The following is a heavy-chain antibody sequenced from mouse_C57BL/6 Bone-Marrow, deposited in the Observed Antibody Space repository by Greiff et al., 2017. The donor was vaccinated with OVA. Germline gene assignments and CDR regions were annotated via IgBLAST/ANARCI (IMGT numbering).Heavy chain of an antibody. CDR2: ISDGGSYT. D-gene: IGHD4-1*01. CDR1: GFTFSSYA. J-gene: IGHJ2*01. V-gene: IGHV5-4*03. CDR3: ARRGSNWYYFDY. Sequence: EVMLVESGGGLVKPGGSLKLSCAASGFTFSSYAMSWVRQTPEKRLEWVATISDGGSYTYYPDNVKGRFTISRDNAKNNLYLQMSHLKSEDTAMYYCARRGSNWYYFDYWGQGTTLTVSS.